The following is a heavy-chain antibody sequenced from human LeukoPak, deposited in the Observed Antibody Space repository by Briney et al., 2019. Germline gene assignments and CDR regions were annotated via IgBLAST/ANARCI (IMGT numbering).Heavy chain of an antibody. V-gene: IGHV3-48*01. D-gene: IGHD3-3*01. J-gene: IGHJ3*02. CDR2: ISSTSSTI. CDR1: GFTFSSYS. Sequence: PGGSLRLSCAASGFTFSSYSMNWVRQAPGKGLEWVSYISSTSSTIYYADSVKGRFTISRDNSKNTLYLQMNSLRAEDAAVYYCAKVAIFGVVTPRDAFDIWGQGTMVTVSS. CDR3: AKVAIFGVVTPRDAFDI.